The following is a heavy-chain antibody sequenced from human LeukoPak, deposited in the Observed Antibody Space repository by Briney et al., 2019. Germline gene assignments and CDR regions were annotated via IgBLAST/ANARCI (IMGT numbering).Heavy chain of an antibody. Sequence: YWXXIRQPPGKXREWIGEINHSGTPNYNPSLKRRVTISVATSKNQFSLKLSSVTAADTAVYYCARKGYYYDSSGPYYFDYWGQGTLVTVSS. CDR1: Y. CDR2: INHSGTP. J-gene: IGHJ4*02. CDR3: ARKGYYYDSSGPYYFDY. V-gene: IGHV4-34*01. D-gene: IGHD3-22*01.